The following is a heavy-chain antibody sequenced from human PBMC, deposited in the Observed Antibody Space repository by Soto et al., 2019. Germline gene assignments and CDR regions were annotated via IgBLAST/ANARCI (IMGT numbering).Heavy chain of an antibody. D-gene: IGHD3-10*01. CDR2: IIPFFNTA. J-gene: IGHJ4*02. CDR1: GDTFNNYA. CDR3: ARLRRRSFNGLPGSLDQ. Sequence: QVQLVQSGAAVKRPGSSLKVSCKTSGDTFNNYAIHWVRQAPGQGLEWMGGIIPFFNTANYTQKFQDRVTITADEATSTTYMELGGLRSEDTAVYYCARLRRRSFNGLPGSLDQWGQGTLVTVYS. V-gene: IGHV1-69*01.